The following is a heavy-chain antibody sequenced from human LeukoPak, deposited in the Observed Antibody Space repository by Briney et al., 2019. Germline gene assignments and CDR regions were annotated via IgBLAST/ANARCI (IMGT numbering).Heavy chain of an antibody. Sequence: GASVKVSCKASGYTFTSYDINWVRQATGQGLESMGWMNPNSGNTGYAQKFQGRVTMTRNTSISTAYMELSSLRSEDTAVYYCARGNIAAAGSNYNWFDPWGQGTLVTVSS. V-gene: IGHV1-8*01. D-gene: IGHD6-13*01. J-gene: IGHJ5*02. CDR1: GYTFTSYD. CDR3: ARGNIAAAGSNYNWFDP. CDR2: MNPNSGNT.